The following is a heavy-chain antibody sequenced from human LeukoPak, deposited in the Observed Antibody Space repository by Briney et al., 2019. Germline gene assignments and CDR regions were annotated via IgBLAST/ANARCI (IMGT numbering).Heavy chain of an antibody. CDR2: IIPIFGTA. CDR1: GGTFSSYA. CDR3: ARVLTMVRGVILWGDYYYMDV. V-gene: IGHV1-69*06. J-gene: IGHJ6*03. Sequence: AASVKVSCKASGGTFSSYAISWVRQAPGQGLEWMGGIIPIFGTANYAQKFQGRVTITADKSTSTAYMELSSLRSEDTAVYYCARVLTMVRGVILWGDYYYMDVWGKGTTVTVSS. D-gene: IGHD3-10*01.